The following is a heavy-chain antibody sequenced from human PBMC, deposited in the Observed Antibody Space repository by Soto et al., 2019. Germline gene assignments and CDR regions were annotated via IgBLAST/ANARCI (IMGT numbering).Heavy chain of an antibody. CDR2: IYDSGRD. CDR3: ARAKLRHNHQVDV. V-gene: IGHV4-31*03. J-gene: IGHJ6*04. D-gene: IGHD2-15*01. Sequence: QVQLQESGPGLVKPSQTLSLTCIVSGDFISRGGYFWTWVRQHPGKSLEWIVYIYDSGRDFYNPSGKRRVTMSVDASKNQFSLNLRSLTAADTAVFYCARAKLRHNHQVDVRGKETAVAVSS. CDR1: GDFISRGGYF.